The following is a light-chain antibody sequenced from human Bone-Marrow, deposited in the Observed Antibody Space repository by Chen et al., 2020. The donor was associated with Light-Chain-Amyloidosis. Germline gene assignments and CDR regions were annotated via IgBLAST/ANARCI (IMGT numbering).Light chain of an antibody. CDR3: QQRSNWLT. J-gene: IGKJ4*01. V-gene: IGKV3-11*01. CDR1: QSVSSY. Sequence: IVLTQSLATLSLSPGERATLSCRASQSVSSYLAWYQQKPGQAPRLLIYDASNRATGIPARFSGSGSGTDFTLTISSLEPEDFAVYYCQQRSNWLTFGGGTKVEIK. CDR2: DAS.